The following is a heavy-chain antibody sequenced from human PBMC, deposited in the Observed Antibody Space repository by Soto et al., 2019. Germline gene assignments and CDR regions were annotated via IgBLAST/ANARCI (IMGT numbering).Heavy chain of an antibody. CDR3: ARDRGAAAGRFDY. CDR1: GYTFTGYY. Sequence: GASVKVSCKASGYTFTGYYMHWVRQAPGQGLEWMGWINPNSGGINYAQKFQGRVTMTRDTSISTAYMELSRLRSDDTAVYYCARDRGAAAGRFDYWGQGALVTVS. D-gene: IGHD6-13*01. CDR2: INPNSGGI. V-gene: IGHV1-2*02. J-gene: IGHJ4*02.